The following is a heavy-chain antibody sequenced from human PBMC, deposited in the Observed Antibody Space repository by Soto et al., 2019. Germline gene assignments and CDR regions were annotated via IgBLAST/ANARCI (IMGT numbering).Heavy chain of an antibody. J-gene: IGHJ4*02. CDR3: ARDLFCGGDCYLPDY. V-gene: IGHV1-69*13. Sequence: SVKVSFKASGGTFSSYAISWVRQTPGQGLEWMGGIIPIFGTANYAQKFQGRVTITADESTSTAYMELSSLRSEDTAVYYCARDLFCGGDCYLPDYWGQGTLVTV. CDR2: IIPIFGTA. D-gene: IGHD2-21*02. CDR1: GGTFSSYA.